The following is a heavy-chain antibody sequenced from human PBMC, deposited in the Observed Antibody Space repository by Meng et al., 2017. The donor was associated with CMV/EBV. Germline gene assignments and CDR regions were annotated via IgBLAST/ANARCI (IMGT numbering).Heavy chain of an antibody. Sequence: GESLKISCAASGFTFDDYAMHWVRQAPGKGLEWVSYISSSGSTIYYADSVKGRFTISRDNAKNSLYLQMNSLRAEDTAVYYCAREGRTYYYDSSGYYYVDNWFDPWGQGTLVTVSS. J-gene: IGHJ5*02. D-gene: IGHD3-22*01. CDR1: GFTFDDYA. V-gene: IGHV3-11*01. CDR2: ISSSGSTI. CDR3: AREGRTYYYDSSGYYYVDNWFDP.